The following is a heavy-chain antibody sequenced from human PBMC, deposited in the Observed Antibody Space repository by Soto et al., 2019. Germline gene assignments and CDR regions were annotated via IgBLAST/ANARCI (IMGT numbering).Heavy chain of an antibody. J-gene: IGHJ6*03. CDR3: ARAVEAVAASDYYMGV. Sequence: ASVKVSWKASGYTITIYYMHWVRQAPGQGLEWMGIINPSGGSTSYAQKFQGRVTMTGDTSTSTVYMEMSSLRSEDTAVYYCARAVEAVAASDYYMGVWGKGTTVTVSS. D-gene: IGHD2-15*01. CDR1: GYTITIYY. V-gene: IGHV1-46*01. CDR2: INPSGGST.